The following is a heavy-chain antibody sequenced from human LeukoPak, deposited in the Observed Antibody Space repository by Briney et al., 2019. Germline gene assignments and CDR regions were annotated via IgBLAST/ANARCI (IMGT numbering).Heavy chain of an antibody. CDR3: AKGISSWRYFDY. J-gene: IGHJ4*02. CDR1: GFIFSSYS. CDR2: ISSSSSYI. Sequence: GGSLRLSCAASGFIFSSYSLNWVRQAPGKGLEWVSSISSSSSYIYYADPVKGRFTISRDNSKNTLYLQMNSLRAEDTAVFYCAKGISSWRYFDYWGQGTLVTVSS. D-gene: IGHD6-13*01. V-gene: IGHV3-21*04.